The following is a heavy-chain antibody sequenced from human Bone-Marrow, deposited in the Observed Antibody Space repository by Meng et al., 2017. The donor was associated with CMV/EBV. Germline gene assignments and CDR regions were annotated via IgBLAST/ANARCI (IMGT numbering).Heavy chain of an antibody. Sequence: GESLKISCAASGFSFSDYAMHWVRQAPGKGLEWVTFNRHDGSNKYYAESVKGRFTISRDNSRNTVYLQMNNLRAEDTAVYYCAKLSSTVTYGMDVWGQGTTVTVSS. V-gene: IGHV3-30*02. J-gene: IGHJ6*02. D-gene: IGHD4-11*01. CDR2: NRHDGSNK. CDR3: AKLSSTVTYGMDV. CDR1: GFSFSDYA.